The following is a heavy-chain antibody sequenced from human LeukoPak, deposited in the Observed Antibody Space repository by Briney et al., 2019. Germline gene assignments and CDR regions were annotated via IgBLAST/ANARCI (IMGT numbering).Heavy chain of an antibody. CDR2: ISGYNGNT. V-gene: IGHV1-18*01. CDR1: GYTFTSYG. J-gene: IGHJ4*02. CDR3: ARDTSWAAAGTGVDY. Sequence: GASVNVSCKASGYTFTSYGISLLRQAPGQGLEWMGWISGYNGNTNYAQKLQGRVTMTTDTSTSTAYMELRSLRSDDTAVYYCARDTSWAAAGTGVDYWGQGTLVTVSS. D-gene: IGHD6-13*01.